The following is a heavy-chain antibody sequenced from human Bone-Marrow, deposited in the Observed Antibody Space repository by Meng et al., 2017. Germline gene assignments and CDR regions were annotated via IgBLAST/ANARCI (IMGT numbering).Heavy chain of an antibody. J-gene: IGHJ4*02. V-gene: IGHV3-7*01. CDR1: GFTFSSYE. CDR3: ARGTGVVLWFGELWDY. D-gene: IGHD3-10*01. Sequence: GGSLRLSCAASGFTFSSYEMNWVRQAPGKGLEWVANIKQDGSEKYYVDSVKGRFTIARDNAKNSLYLQMNSLRAEDTAVYYCARGTGVVLWFGELWDYWGQGTLVTVSS. CDR2: IKQDGSEK.